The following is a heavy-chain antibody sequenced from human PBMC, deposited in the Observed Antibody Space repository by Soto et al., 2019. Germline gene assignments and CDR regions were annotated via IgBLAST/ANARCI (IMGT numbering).Heavy chain of an antibody. Sequence: QVQLQQWGAGLLKPSETLSLTCAVYGGFVSSGSYYWSWIRQPPGKGLEWIGERSHSGGTHFNPSHKRRVTRWGDTYKNQFSLKMSSVTGADTALYCCARVEWGTATTVVDAFDIWGPGTMVTVSS. J-gene: IGHJ3*02. CDR1: GGFVSSGSYY. D-gene: IGHD1-1*01. CDR2: RSHSGGT. CDR3: ARVEWGTATTVVDAFDI. V-gene: IGHV4-34*01.